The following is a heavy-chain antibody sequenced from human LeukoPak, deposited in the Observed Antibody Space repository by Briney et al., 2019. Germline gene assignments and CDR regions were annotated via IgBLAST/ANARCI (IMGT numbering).Heavy chain of an antibody. Sequence: ASVKVSCKASGYTFTSYGISWVRQAPRQGLEWMGWISAYNGNTNYAQKLQGRVTMTTDTSTSTAYMELRSLRSDDTAVYYCARDRLYSSSSHPDYWGQGTLVTVSS. CDR2: ISAYNGNT. CDR3: ARDRLYSSSSHPDY. J-gene: IGHJ4*02. D-gene: IGHD6-6*01. V-gene: IGHV1-18*01. CDR1: GYTFTSYG.